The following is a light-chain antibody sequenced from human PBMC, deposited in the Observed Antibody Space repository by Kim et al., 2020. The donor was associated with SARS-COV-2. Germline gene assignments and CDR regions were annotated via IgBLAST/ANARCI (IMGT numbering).Light chain of an antibody. CDR3: QAWDSNTAV. Sequence: VSPGQTATITCSGDKLEDRYVCWFQQKPGQSPLLVISQGTKRPSGIPERFSGSNSGNTATLTISGTQATDEADYFCQAWDSNTAVFGGGTQLTVL. J-gene: IGLJ2*01. CDR1: KLEDRY. CDR2: QGT. V-gene: IGLV3-1*01.